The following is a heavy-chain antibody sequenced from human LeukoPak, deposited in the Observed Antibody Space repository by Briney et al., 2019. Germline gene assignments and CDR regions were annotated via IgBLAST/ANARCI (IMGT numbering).Heavy chain of an antibody. CDR2: INIDGSST. Sequence: GGSLRLSRAASGFTFSSYWMYWVRQAPGKGLVWVSRINIDGSSTTYADSVKGRFTISRDNSKNTLYLQMNSLRAEDTAVYYCAKDQRRYCSSTSCYLFDYWGQGTLVTVSS. V-gene: IGHV3-74*01. CDR3: AKDQRRYCSSTSCYLFDY. J-gene: IGHJ4*02. CDR1: GFTFSSYW. D-gene: IGHD2-2*01.